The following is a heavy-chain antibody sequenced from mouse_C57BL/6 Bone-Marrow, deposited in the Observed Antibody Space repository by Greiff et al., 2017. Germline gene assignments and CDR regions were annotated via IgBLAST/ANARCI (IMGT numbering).Heavy chain of an antibody. CDR3: ARRSTVVGRYFDV. D-gene: IGHD1-1*01. V-gene: IGHV1-39*01. J-gene: IGHJ1*03. Sequence: VQLKESGPELVKPGASVKISCKASGYSFTDYNMNWVKQSNGKSLEWIGVINPNYGTTSYNQKFKGKATLTVDQSSSTAYMQLNSLTSEDSAFYYCARRSTVVGRYFDVWGTGTTVTVSS. CDR1: GYSFTDYN. CDR2: INPNYGTT.